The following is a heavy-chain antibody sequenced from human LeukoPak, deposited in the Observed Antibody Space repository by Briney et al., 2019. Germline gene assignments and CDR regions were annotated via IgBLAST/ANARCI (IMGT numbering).Heavy chain of an antibody. V-gene: IGHV4-38-2*02. D-gene: IGHD3-9*01. CDR1: GYSISSGYY. CDR3: ARNYDILTRGFDY. Sequence: SETLSLTCTVSGYSISSGYYWGWLRQPPGKGLEWIGSIYHSGSTYYNPSLKSRVTISVDTSKNQFSLKLSSVTAADTAVYYCARNYDILTRGFDYWGQGTLVTVSS. CDR2: IYHSGST. J-gene: IGHJ4*02.